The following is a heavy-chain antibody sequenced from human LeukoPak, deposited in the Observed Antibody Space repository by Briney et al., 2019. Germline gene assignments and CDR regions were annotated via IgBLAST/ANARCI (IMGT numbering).Heavy chain of an antibody. CDR1: RFTFISYA. CDR2: IRCRGGCN. Sequence: WGSLTLTCPSTRFTFISYALIWVRPARGKGLEWVSVIRCRGGCNYYAGSVKGRFTISRDNSNNTLYLQMNSLRAEDTPVYDCVKFQGTAELSDYGNQQTLLTLPS. CDR3: VKFQGTAELSDY. D-gene: IGHD3-16*02. J-gene: IGHJ4*02. V-gene: IGHV3-23*01.